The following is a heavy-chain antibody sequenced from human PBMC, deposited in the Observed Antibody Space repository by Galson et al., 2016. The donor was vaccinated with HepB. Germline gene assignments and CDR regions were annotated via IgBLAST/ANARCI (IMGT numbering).Heavy chain of an antibody. CDR3: ARDGTDCSGGSCYSD. Sequence: CKASGGTFSSYAIGWVRQAPGQGLEWMGGIIPIFGAANYAQKFQGRVTITADESTSTAYMELSSLRSEDTAVYYCARDGTDCSGGSCYSDWGQGTLVTVSS. V-gene: IGHV1-69*01. J-gene: IGHJ4*02. CDR1: GGTFSSYA. D-gene: IGHD2-15*01. CDR2: IIPIFGAA.